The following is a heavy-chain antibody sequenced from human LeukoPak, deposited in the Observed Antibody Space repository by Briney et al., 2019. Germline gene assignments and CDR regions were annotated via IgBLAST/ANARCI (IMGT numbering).Heavy chain of an antibody. CDR2: ISGSGGST. Sequence: GGSLRLSCAASGFTFSSYAMSWVRQAPGKGLEWVSAISGSGGSTYYADSVKGRFTISRDNSKNSLYLQMNSLRAEDTAVYYCARDLPFYSYDSYFDYWGQGTLVTVSS. V-gene: IGHV3-23*01. D-gene: IGHD5-18*01. CDR1: GFTFSSYA. J-gene: IGHJ4*02. CDR3: ARDLPFYSYDSYFDY.